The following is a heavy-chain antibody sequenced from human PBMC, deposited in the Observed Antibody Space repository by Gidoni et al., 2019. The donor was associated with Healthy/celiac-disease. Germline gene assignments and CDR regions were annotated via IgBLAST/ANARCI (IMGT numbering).Heavy chain of an antibody. D-gene: IGHD1-26*01. CDR3: ARDLAHSGSLTYGMDV. CDR1: GFTFSSYG. Sequence: QVQLVESGGGVVQPGRSLRLSCAASGFTFSSYGMHWVRQAPGKGLEWVAVIWYDGSNKYYADSVKGRFTISRDNSKNTLYLQMNSLRAEDTAVYYCARDLAHSGSLTYGMDVWGQGTTVTVSS. V-gene: IGHV3-33*01. CDR2: IWYDGSNK. J-gene: IGHJ6*02.